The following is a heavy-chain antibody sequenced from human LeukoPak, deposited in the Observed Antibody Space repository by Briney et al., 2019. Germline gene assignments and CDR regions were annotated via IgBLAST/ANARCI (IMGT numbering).Heavy chain of an antibody. V-gene: IGHV1-46*01. D-gene: IGHD3-3*01. CDR3: AREXPYSTTIFGVVDLGFDP. CDR2: XXXXXGST. Sequence: ASVKVSCKASGYTFTSYXMHWVRQAPGQGLEXXXXXXXXXGSTSYAQXXXXXXXXTXXTSTSTVYMELSSLRSEDTAVYHCAREXPYSTTIFGVVDLGFDPWGQGTLVTVSS. CDR1: GYTFTSYX. J-gene: IGHJ5*02.